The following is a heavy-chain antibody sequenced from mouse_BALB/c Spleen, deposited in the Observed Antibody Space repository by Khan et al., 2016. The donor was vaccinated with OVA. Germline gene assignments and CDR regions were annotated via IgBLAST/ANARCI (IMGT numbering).Heavy chain of an antibody. CDR2: IAPGSGST. V-gene: IGHV1S41*01. Sequence: DLVKPGASVKLSCKASGYTFTSYWINWIKQRPGQGLEWIGRIAPGSGSTYYNEMFKGTATLTVDTSSSTASIQPSSLSSEDSAVYFSATSNYYGSSLYAMDYWGQGTSVTVSS. CDR3: ATSNYYGSSLYAMDY. CDR1: GYTFTSYW. D-gene: IGHD1-1*01. J-gene: IGHJ4*01.